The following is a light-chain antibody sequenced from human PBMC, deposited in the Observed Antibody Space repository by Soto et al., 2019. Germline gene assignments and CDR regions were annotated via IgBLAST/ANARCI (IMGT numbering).Light chain of an antibody. V-gene: IGKV1-5*03. CDR3: KQYNSYSK. J-gene: IGKJ1*01. CDR2: KAS. CDR1: QSISSW. Sequence: DIQMTQSPSTLSASVGDRVTITCRASQSISSWLAWYQQKPGKAPKLLIYKASSLESGVPSRFNGSGSGTEFTLTISSLQPDDFATYYCKQYNSYSKFGQGTKVDIK.